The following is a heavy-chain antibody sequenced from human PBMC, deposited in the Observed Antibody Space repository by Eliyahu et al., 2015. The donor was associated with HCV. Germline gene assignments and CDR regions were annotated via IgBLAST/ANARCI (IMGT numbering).Heavy chain of an antibody. CDR1: GFTFSXXA. J-gene: IGHJ3*02. D-gene: IGHD3-9*01. CDR3: ARALPRYFDWPSGGDAFDI. CDR2: ISYDGSNK. Sequence: QVQLVESGGGVVQPGRSLRLPCAASGFTFSXXAXXXVRQAPGKGLEWVAVISYDGSNKYYADSVKGRFTISRDNSKNTLYLQMNSLRAEDTAVYYCARALPRYFDWPSGGDAFDIWGQGTMVTVSS. V-gene: IGHV3-30-3*01.